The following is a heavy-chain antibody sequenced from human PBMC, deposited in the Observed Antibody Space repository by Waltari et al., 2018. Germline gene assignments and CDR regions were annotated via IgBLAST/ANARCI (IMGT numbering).Heavy chain of an antibody. D-gene: IGHD2-15*01. V-gene: IGHV3-7*01. CDR2: IKQDGSEK. CDR3: ARRLLGYCSGGSCLNHDAFDI. Sequence: EVQLVESGGGLVQPGGSLRLSCAASGFPFSSYWMSWVRPAPGKGLEWVANIKQDGSEKYYVDSVKGRFTISRDNAKNSLYLQMNSLRAEDTAVYYCARRLLGYCSGGSCLNHDAFDIWGQGTMVTVSS. CDR1: GFPFSSYW. J-gene: IGHJ3*02.